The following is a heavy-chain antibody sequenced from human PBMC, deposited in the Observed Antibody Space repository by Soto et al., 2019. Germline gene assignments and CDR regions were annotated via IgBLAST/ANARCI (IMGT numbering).Heavy chain of an antibody. Sequence: DVQLVASGGGLIQPGGSLRLSCAASGLTVSGKKYIAWVRQAPGKGLEWVSGVYDVDGTYYADSVKGRFTISRDTSKTIVFLEMNDLRPDDTAVYYCASWLQREHAYDVWGLGTTVTVSS. J-gene: IGHJ3*01. CDR1: GLTVSGKKY. V-gene: IGHV3-53*01. D-gene: IGHD1-1*01. CDR3: ASWLQREHAYDV. CDR2: VYDVDGT.